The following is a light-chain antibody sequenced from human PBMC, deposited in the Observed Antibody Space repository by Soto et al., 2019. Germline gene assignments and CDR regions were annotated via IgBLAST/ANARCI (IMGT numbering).Light chain of an antibody. CDR3: MQALQPTLS. J-gene: IGKJ4*01. Sequence: DIVLTQSPLSLPVTPGEPASISCRSSQSLLHRNGYNYLDWYLQKPGQSPQLLIYLGSNRASGVPDRVSGSESGTDFTLKISRVEAEDVGIYYRMQALQPTLSFGGGTKVELK. V-gene: IGKV2-28*01. CDR1: QSLLHRNGYNY. CDR2: LGS.